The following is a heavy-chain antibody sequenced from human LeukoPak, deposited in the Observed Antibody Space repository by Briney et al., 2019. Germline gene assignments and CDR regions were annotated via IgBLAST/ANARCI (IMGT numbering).Heavy chain of an antibody. D-gene: IGHD2-15*01. CDR1: GFSFRHYG. CDR2: LGNDEKTI. J-gene: IGHJ4*02. CDR3: AREKQSGRTPFDY. Sequence: GGSLRLSCAASGFSFRHYGMHWVRQAPGKGLEWVAVLGNDEKTIFYADSVKGRFTVSRDNSKNTVYLQMNSLRDGDTAVYYCAREKQSGRTPFDYWGQGSLVTVSS. V-gene: IGHV3-30*19.